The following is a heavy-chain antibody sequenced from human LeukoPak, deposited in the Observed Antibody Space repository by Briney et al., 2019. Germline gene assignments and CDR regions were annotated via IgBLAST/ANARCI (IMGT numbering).Heavy chain of an antibody. CDR3: ARSHDHLWGNYPDY. CDR1: GGSIDSTNW. V-gene: IGHV4-4*03. CDR2: IHHDGRI. D-gene: IGHD3-16*02. Sequence: PETLSLTCDVSGGSIDSTNWWNWVRQPPGKGLEWIGEIHHDGRINYNPSLKSRVTLSVDKSKNQFSLRLNSVTAADTAMYYCARSHDHLWGNYPDYWGQGTLVTVSS. J-gene: IGHJ4*02.